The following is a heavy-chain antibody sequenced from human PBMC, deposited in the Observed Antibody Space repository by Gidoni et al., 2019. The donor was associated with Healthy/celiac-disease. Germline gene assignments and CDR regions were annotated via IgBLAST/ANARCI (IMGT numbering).Heavy chain of an antibody. V-gene: IGHV1-69*01. CDR3: ARGARYYGSGSYYNYYYYGMDV. J-gene: IGHJ6*02. CDR1: GGTFSSYA. CDR2: IIPIFGTA. D-gene: IGHD3-10*01. Sequence: QVQLVQSGAEVKKPGSSVKVSCKASGGTFSSYAISWVRQAPGQGLEWMGGIIPIFGTANYAQKFQGRVTITADESTSTAYMELSSLRSEDTAVYYCARGARYYGSGSYYNYYYYGMDVWGQGTTVTVSS.